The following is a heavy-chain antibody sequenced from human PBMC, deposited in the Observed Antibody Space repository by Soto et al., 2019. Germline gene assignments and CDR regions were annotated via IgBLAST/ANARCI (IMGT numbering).Heavy chain of an antibody. CDR2: INHSGST. D-gene: IGHD3-3*01. CDR1: GGSFSGYY. CDR3: ARGYTIFGVVSYMDV. V-gene: IGHV4-34*01. Sequence: SETLCLTCAVYGGSFSGYYGSWIRQPPGKGLEWIGEINHSGSTNYNPSLKSRVTISVDTSKNQFSLKLSSVTAADTAVYYCARGYTIFGVVSYMDVWGKGTTVTVS. J-gene: IGHJ6*03.